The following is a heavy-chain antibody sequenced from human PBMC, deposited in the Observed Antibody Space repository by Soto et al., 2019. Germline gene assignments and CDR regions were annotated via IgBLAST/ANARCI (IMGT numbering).Heavy chain of an antibody. CDR2: INPSGGST. V-gene: IGHV1-46*01. D-gene: IGHD3-22*01. CDR1: GYILTNHY. Sequence: QVQLVHSGAEVKKPGASVKVSCRASGYILTNHYIHWVRQAPGQGLEWMGIINPSGGSTNYLQKCQGRITMTRDTSTSTVYMELSSLRSEDTAVYFCARADYYDSSGFYYDCWGQGTLVTVSS. CDR3: ARADYYDSSGFYYDC. J-gene: IGHJ4*02.